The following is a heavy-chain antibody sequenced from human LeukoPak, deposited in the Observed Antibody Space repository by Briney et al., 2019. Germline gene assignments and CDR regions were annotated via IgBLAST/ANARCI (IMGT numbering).Heavy chain of an antibody. CDR2: IIPIFGTA. J-gene: IGHJ4*02. Sequence: SVKVSCKASGGTFSSYAISWVRQAPGQGLEWMGGIIPIFGTANYAQKFQGRVTITADESTSTAYMELSSLRSEDTAVYYCASLGALWEQQQSFDYWGQGTLVTVSS. D-gene: IGHD6-13*01. V-gene: IGHV1-69*13. CDR1: GGTFSSYA. CDR3: ASLGALWEQQQSFDY.